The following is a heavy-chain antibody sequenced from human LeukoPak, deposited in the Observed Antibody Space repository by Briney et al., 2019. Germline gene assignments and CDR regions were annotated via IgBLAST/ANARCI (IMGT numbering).Heavy chain of an antibody. Sequence: GGSLVHSCAASGFSFSTTCLHWVRQAPGKGLEWVALIYSDSSRTAYSDSVKGRFTISRDNAENTVYLQMSSLRVEDTAVYFCTKDAGYASDYWGQ. CDR2: IYSDSSRT. J-gene: IGHJ4*02. V-gene: IGHV3-74*01. CDR3: TKDAGYASDY. D-gene: IGHD3-16*01. CDR1: GFSFSTTC.